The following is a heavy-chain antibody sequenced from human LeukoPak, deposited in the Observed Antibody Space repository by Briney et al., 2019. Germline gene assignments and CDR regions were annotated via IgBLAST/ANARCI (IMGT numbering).Heavy chain of an antibody. CDR1: GGSISSGDYY. Sequence: SQTLSLTCTVSGGSISSGDYYWSWIRQPPGKGLEWIGYIYYSGGTYYNPSLKSRVTISVDTSKNQFSLKLSSVTAADTAVYYCARDHGWFGLSYYYYYGMDVWGQGTTVTVSS. J-gene: IGHJ6*02. D-gene: IGHD3-10*01. CDR3: ARDHGWFGLSYYYYYGMDV. V-gene: IGHV4-30-4*01. CDR2: IYYSGGT.